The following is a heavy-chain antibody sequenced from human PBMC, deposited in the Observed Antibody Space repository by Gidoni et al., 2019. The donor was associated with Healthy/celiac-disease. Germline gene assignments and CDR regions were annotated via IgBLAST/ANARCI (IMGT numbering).Heavy chain of an antibody. CDR1: GGSFSGYY. CDR3: AREKGPLGLYYYMDV. Sequence: QVQLQQWGAGLLKPSETLSLTCAVYGGSFSGYYWSWIRQPPGKGLEWIGEINHSGSTNYNPSLKSRVTISVDTSKNQFSLKLSSVTAADTAVYYGAREKGPLGLYYYMDVWGKGTTVTVSS. CDR2: INHSGST. V-gene: IGHV4-34*01. J-gene: IGHJ6*03.